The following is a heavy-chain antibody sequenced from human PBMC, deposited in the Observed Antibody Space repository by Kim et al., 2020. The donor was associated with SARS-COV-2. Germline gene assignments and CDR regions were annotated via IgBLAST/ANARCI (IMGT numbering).Heavy chain of an antibody. CDR3: AKALAAARGDYYYYGMDV. J-gene: IGHJ6*02. D-gene: IGHD6-6*01. Sequence: GGSLRLSCAASGFTFSSYGMHWVRQAPGKGLEWVAVISYDGSNKYYADSVKGRFTISRDNSKNTLYLQMNSLRAEDTAVYYCAKALAAARGDYYYYGMDVWGQGTTVSVSS. CDR2: ISYDGSNK. CDR1: GFTFSSYG. V-gene: IGHV3-30*18.